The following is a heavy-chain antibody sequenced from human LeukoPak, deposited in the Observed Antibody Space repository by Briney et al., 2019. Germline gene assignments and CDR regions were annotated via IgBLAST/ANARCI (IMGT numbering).Heavy chain of an antibody. CDR2: IYYSGST. CDR1: GGSISSYY. Sequence: SETLSLTCTVSGGSISSYYWSWIRQPPGKGLEWIGYIYYSGSTNYNPSLKSRVTISVDTSKDQFSLKLSSVTAADTAVYYCARQYCSGGSCYLSGAFDIWGQGTTVTVSS. V-gene: IGHV4-59*01. J-gene: IGHJ3*02. CDR3: ARQYCSGGSCYLSGAFDI. D-gene: IGHD2-15*01.